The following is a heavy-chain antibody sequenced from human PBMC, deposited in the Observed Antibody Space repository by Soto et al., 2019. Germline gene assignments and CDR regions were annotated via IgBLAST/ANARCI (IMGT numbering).Heavy chain of an antibody. V-gene: IGHV4-4*03. CDR1: GGSISSSNW. D-gene: IGHD3-10*01. Sequence: PPETLSLTCAVSGGSISSSNWWSWVRQPPGKGLEWIGEIYHSGSTNYNPSLKSRVTISVDKSKNQFSLKLSSVTAADTAVYYCARASDYGSGSYYKIGPWGQGTLVTVS. CDR2: IYHSGST. CDR3: ARASDYGSGSYYKIGP. J-gene: IGHJ5*02.